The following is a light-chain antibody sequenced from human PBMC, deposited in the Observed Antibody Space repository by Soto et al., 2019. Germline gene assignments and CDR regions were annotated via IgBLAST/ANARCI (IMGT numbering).Light chain of an antibody. J-gene: IGKJ5*01. CDR3: QQSYSAPIT. CDR1: QTISSY. CDR2: GAS. V-gene: IGKV1-39*01. Sequence: DIQMTQSPLSLSASVGDTVSISCRASQTISSYLSWYQQKPGKAPKLLIHGASTLQGGVPSRFSGSGSGTDFTLIISRLQPEDFATYYCQQSYSAPITFGQGTRLEIK.